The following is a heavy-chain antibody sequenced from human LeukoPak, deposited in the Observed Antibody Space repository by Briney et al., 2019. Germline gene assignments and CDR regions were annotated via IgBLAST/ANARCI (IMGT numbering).Heavy chain of an antibody. CDR3: ARESSGWSENY. CDR1: GFTFGNYD. J-gene: IGHJ4*02. Sequence: GGSLRLSCAASGFTFGNYDMNWVRQAPGKGLEWVSYISSSSSTIYYADSVKGRFTISRDNARNSLYLQMNSLRADDTAVYYCARESSGWSENYWGQGTLVTVSS. D-gene: IGHD6-19*01. V-gene: IGHV3-48*01. CDR2: ISSSSSTI.